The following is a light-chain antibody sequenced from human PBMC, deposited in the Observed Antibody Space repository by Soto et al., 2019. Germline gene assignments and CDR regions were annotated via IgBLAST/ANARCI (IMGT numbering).Light chain of an antibody. V-gene: IGLV2-14*01. Sequence: QSVLTQPASVSGSPGQSIAISCTETSSDVGGYNYVSWYQQHPGKGPKVIIYDVTNRAAGVSDRFSGSKSGNTASLTISGLQGEDEAYYYCCCYTSSSTWVFGGGTKLTVL. CDR2: DVT. CDR1: SSDVGGYNY. J-gene: IGLJ3*02. CDR3: CCYTSSSTWV.